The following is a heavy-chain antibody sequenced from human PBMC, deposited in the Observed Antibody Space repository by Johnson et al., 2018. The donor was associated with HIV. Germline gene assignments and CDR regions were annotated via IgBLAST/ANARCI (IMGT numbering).Heavy chain of an antibody. D-gene: IGHD6-19*01. CDR2: IGTAGDT. Sequence: VQLVEFGGGLVQPGGSLRLSCAASGFTFSSYDMHWVRQATGKGLEWVSAIGTAGDTYYPGSVKGRFTISRENAKNSLYLQMNSLRAGDTAVYYCAGRSSAWYEDAFDIWGQGTMVTVSS. CDR3: AGRSSAWYEDAFDI. J-gene: IGHJ3*02. V-gene: IGHV3-13*01. CDR1: GFTFSSYD.